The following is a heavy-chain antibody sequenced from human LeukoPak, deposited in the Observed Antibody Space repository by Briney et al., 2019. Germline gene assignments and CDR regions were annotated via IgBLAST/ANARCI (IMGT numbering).Heavy chain of an antibody. CDR1: GFTFSDYY. CDR3: ARGVSSTQYYFDY. J-gene: IGHJ4*02. D-gene: IGHD2-8*01. CDR2: ISSSGSTI. V-gene: IGHV3-11*01. Sequence: GGSLRLSCAASGFTFSDYYMSWIRQAPGKGLEGVSYISSSGSTIYYADSVKGRFTISRDNAKNSLYLQMNSLRAEDTAVYYCARGVSSTQYYFDYWGQGTLVTVSS.